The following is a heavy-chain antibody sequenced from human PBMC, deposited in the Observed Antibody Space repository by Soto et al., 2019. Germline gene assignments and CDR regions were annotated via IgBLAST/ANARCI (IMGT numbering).Heavy chain of an antibody. CDR3: ARVGAGPYGY. Sequence: ASVKVSCKASGYTFTNYHMHWVRQAPGQRLEWMGWINAGNANTKYSQKFQGRVAITRDTSASTAYMELSSLRSEDTAVYYCARVGAGPYGYWGQGTLVTVSS. D-gene: IGHD3-10*01. CDR2: INAGNANT. CDR1: GYTFTNYH. V-gene: IGHV1-3*01. J-gene: IGHJ4*02.